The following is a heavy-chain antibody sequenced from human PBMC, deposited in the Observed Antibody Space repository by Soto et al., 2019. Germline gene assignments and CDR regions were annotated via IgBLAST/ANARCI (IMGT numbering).Heavy chain of an antibody. CDR3: AKEKDRIFDY. J-gene: IGHJ4*02. Sequence: EVQLVVSGGLVVRPGGSLRLSCAGSGFTFDDHTMHWVRQAPGKGLEWVSLITWDAGSAFYADSVRGRFTISRDNSKNSVYVQMNSVRTEHSDLYYCAKEKDRIFDYWGRGTPVTVSS. CDR1: GFTFDDHT. V-gene: IGHV3-43*01. CDR2: ITWDAGSA.